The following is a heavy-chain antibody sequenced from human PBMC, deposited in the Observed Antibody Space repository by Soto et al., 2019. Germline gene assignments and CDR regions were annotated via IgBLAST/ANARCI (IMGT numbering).Heavy chain of an antibody. CDR1: GYTFTSYY. J-gene: IGHJ4*02. CDR3: ARASFAGNSYGYGYYFDY. V-gene: IGHV1-46*01. Sequence: GASVKVSCKASGYTFTSYYMHWVRQAPGQGLEWMGIINPSGGSTSYAQKFQGRVTMTRDTSTSTVYMELSSLRSEDTAVYYCARASFAGNSYGYGYYFDYWGQGTLVTVSS. CDR2: INPSGGST. D-gene: IGHD5-18*01.